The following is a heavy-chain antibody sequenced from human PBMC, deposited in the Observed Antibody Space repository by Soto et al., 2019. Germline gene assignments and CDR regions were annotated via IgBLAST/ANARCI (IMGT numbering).Heavy chain of an antibody. CDR3: ATSTVSYVDIVSSTTRGYFDH. D-gene: IGHD5-12*01. Sequence: PGESLKISCQGSGYSFANYWIGWVRQKPGKGLGWMALIYPGDSDTRYSPSFEGQVTLSVDRSISTAYLQWSSLKASDTAIYYCATSTVSYVDIVSSTTRGYFDHWGQGTLVTVSS. CDR2: IYPGDSDT. J-gene: IGHJ4*02. CDR1: GYSFANYW. V-gene: IGHV5-51*01.